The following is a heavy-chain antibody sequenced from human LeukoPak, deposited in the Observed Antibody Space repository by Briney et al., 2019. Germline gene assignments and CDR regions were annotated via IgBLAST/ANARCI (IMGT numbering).Heavy chain of an antibody. CDR3: ARDKYSSSWYDY. CDR2: INTDGSST. Sequence: GSLRLSCAASGFTFSSYAMSWVRQAPGKGLVWVSRINTDGSSTSYADSVKGRFTISRDNSKNTLYLQMGSLRAEDMAVYYCARDKYSSSWYDYWGQGTLVTVSS. J-gene: IGHJ4*02. CDR1: GFTFSSYA. D-gene: IGHD6-13*01. V-gene: IGHV3-74*01.